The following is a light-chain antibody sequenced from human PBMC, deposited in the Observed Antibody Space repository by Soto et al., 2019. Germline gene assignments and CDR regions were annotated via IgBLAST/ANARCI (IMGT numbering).Light chain of an antibody. Sequence: EIVWTQSPATLSLSPGERATLSCRSSQSVSSYLAWYQQEPGQAPRLLIYDASNRATGIPARFSGSGSGTDFTLTISSLEPEDFAVYYCQQRSNWPPITFGQGTRLEIK. CDR3: QQRSNWPPIT. CDR2: DAS. J-gene: IGKJ5*01. V-gene: IGKV3-11*01. CDR1: QSVSSY.